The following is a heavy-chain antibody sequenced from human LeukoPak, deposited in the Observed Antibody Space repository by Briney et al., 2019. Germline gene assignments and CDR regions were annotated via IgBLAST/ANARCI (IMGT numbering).Heavy chain of an antibody. Sequence: ASVKVSCKASGYTFTNYDINWVRQAAGQGLEWMGWMNPNSGNTGYAQKFQGRVTMTRNTSINTAYMELSSLRSEDTAVYYCARDTLDKWNDQDGDDWGQGTLVTVSS. CDR3: ARDTLDKWNDQDGDD. CDR1: GYTFTNYD. D-gene: IGHD1-20*01. J-gene: IGHJ4*02. CDR2: MNPNSGNT. V-gene: IGHV1-8*01.